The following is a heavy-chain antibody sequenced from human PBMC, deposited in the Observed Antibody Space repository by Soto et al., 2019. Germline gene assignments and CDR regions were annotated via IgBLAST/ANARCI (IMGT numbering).Heavy chain of an antibody. Sequence: QVQLVQSGAEVKKPGASVKVSCKASGYTFTSYAMHWVRQAPGQRIEWMGWINAGNGNTKYSQKFQGRVTITRDTSASTAYMEQSSLRSEDTAVYYCARDPDIVVVPAAFHYGMDVWGQGTTVTVSS. D-gene: IGHD2-2*01. CDR2: INAGNGNT. CDR1: GYTFTSYA. J-gene: IGHJ6*02. CDR3: ARDPDIVVVPAAFHYGMDV. V-gene: IGHV1-3*01.